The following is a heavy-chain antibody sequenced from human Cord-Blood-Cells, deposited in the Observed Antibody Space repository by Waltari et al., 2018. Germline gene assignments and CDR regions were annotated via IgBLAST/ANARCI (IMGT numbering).Heavy chain of an antibody. Sequence: QVQLVQSGAEVKKPGSSVKVSCKASGGTFSSYAISWVRQAPGQGLEWVVGVIPIFGTANNAQKFQGRVTITADKSTSTAYMELSSLRAEDTAVYYCARNGGYSYGFDYWGQGTLVTVSS. CDR3: ARNGGYSYGFDY. D-gene: IGHD5-18*01. CDR2: VIPIFGTA. CDR1: GGTFSSYA. J-gene: IGHJ4*02. V-gene: IGHV1-69*06.